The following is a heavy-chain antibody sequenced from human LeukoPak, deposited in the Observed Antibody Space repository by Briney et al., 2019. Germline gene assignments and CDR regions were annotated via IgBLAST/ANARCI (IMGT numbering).Heavy chain of an antibody. J-gene: IGHJ4*02. CDR2: TSYDGSNK. Sequence: PGGSLRLSCAASGFTFSSYAMHWVRQAPGKGLEWVAVTSYDGSNKYYADSVKGRFTISRDNAKNSLYLQMNSLRAEDTAVYYCARGGLVGYCSGGSCYSIDYWGQGTLVTVSS. D-gene: IGHD2-15*01. CDR3: ARGGLVGYCSGGSCYSIDY. CDR1: GFTFSSYA. V-gene: IGHV3-30-3*01.